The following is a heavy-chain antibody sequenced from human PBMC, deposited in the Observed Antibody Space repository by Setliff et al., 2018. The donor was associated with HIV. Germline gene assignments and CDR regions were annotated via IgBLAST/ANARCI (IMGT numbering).Heavy chain of an antibody. Sequence: ASVKVSCKASGYTSTSYGISWVRQAPGQGLEWMGWISAYNGNTNYAQKLQGRVTMTTDTSTSTAYMELRSLRSDDTAVYYCARDRRITIFGVVSVVPSKRTKTRSAFDYWGQGTLVTVSS. J-gene: IGHJ4*02. CDR1: GYTSTSYG. V-gene: IGHV1-18*01. CDR3: ARDRRITIFGVVSVVPSKRTKTRSAFDY. CDR2: ISAYNGNT. D-gene: IGHD3-3*01.